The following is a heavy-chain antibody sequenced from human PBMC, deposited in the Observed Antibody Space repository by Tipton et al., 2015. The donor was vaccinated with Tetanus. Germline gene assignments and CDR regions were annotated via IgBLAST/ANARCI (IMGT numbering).Heavy chain of an antibody. CDR2: ISNGNP. Sequence: TLSLTCPVSRGPISSYYWSWIRQPAGKGLEWIGHISNGNPDYSGSLKSRVALSVDTSKNEVSLKLRSVTAADTGVYYCARGITDGYNRRLDYWGQGILVAVSP. D-gene: IGHD5-24*01. CDR1: RGPISSYY. CDR3: ARGITDGYNRRLDY. J-gene: IGHJ4*02. V-gene: IGHV4-4*07.